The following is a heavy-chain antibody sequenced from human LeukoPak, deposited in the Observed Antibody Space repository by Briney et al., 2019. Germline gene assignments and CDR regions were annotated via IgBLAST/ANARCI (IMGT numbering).Heavy chain of an antibody. V-gene: IGHV1-69*13. CDR3: ARLGYYYDSSGYYSSPPFDY. D-gene: IGHD3-22*01. CDR1: GGTFSSYA. J-gene: IGHJ4*02. Sequence: GASVKVSCKASGGTFSSYAISWVRQAPGQGLEWMGGIIPIFGTANYAHKFQGRVTITADESTSTAYMELSSLRSEDTAVYYCARLGYYYDSSGYYSSPPFDYWGQGTLVTVSS. CDR2: IIPIFGTA.